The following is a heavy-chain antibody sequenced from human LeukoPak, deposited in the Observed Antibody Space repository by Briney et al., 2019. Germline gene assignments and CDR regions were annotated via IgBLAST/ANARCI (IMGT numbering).Heavy chain of an antibody. CDR1: GFTFSSYW. V-gene: IGHV3-74*01. CDR3: ARASFGGAIDY. Sequence: GGSLRLSCAASGFTFSSYWMHWVRQAPGKGLVWVSRINSDGSSTSYADPVKGRFTISRDNAKNTLYLQMNSLRAEDTAVYYCARASFGGAIDYWGQGTLVTVSS. J-gene: IGHJ4*02. CDR2: INSDGSST. D-gene: IGHD3-16*01.